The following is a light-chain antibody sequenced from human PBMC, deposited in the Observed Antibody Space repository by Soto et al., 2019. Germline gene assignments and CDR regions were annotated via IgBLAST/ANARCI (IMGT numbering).Light chain of an antibody. CDR2: GAS. CDR1: QAIRND. CDR3: LQDNNYPWT. Sequence: AIQMTQSPSSLSASVGDRVTISCRASQAIRNDLGWYQQKPGKAPKLLIYGASSLESGVPSRFSGSGSGTDFTLTISSLQHEDFATYYCLQDNNYPWTFGQGTKVEI. V-gene: IGKV1-6*01. J-gene: IGKJ1*01.